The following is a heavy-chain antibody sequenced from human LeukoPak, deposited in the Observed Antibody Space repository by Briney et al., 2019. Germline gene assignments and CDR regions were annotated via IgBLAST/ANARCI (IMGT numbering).Heavy chain of an antibody. CDR3: ARGKYRVATSY. D-gene: IGHD5-12*01. CDR1: GGSIRSYY. V-gene: IGHV4-59*01. CDR2: IYYSGST. Sequence: SETLSLTCTVSGGSIRSYYWSWIRQPPGKGLEWIGYIYYSGSTNYNPSLKSRVTISVDTSKNQFSLKLSSVTAADTAVYYCARGKYRVATSYWGQGTLVTVSS. J-gene: IGHJ4*02.